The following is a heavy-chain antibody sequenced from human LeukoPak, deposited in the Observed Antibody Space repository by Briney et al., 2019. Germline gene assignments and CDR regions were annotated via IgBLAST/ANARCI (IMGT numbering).Heavy chain of an antibody. D-gene: IGHD1-1*01. CDR2: ISGSGGRI. CDR1: GFTFSSSA. Sequence: GALRLSCAASGFTFSSSAMIWVRQAPGKGLEWVSSISGSGGRIDYADSVKGRFTISRDNSKNTLSLQMNSLTAEDTAVYYCAKNPRLEGWIYFDSWGQGILVTVSS. J-gene: IGHJ4*02. CDR3: AKNPRLEGWIYFDS. V-gene: IGHV3-23*01.